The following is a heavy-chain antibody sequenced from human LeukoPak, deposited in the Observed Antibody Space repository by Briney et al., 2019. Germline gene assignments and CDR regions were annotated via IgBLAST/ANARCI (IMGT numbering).Heavy chain of an antibody. J-gene: IGHJ4*02. CDR1: GVSISSSNSY. Sequence: SETLSLTCTVSGVSISSSNSYWGWIRQPPGKGLEWIGSIYYSGNTYYNASVKSRVTISIDSSKNQFSLMLSSVTAADTAVYYCARQTGSGLFTLPGGQGTLVTVSS. CDR2: IYYSGNT. CDR3: ARQTGSGLFTLP. D-gene: IGHD3/OR15-3a*01. V-gene: IGHV4-39*01.